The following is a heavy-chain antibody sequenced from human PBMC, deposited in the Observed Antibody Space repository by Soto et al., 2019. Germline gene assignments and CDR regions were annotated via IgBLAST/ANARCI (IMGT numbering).Heavy chain of an antibody. Sequence: AAVKVPCKASGYIFANYAMQWVRQAPGQGLEWMGYINPGNGNTKHSQKFQGRLTISRDTSASTVYMEMSSLTSDDTAVYYCAETRDYYYYGMDVWGQGTTVTVSS. CDR2: INPGNGNT. V-gene: IGHV1-3*01. J-gene: IGHJ6*02. CDR1: GYIFANYA. CDR3: AETRDYYYYGMDV.